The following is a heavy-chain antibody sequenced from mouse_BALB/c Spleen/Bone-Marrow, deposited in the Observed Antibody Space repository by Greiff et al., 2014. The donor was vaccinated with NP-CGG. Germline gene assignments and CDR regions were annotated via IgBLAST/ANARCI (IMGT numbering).Heavy chain of an antibody. Sequence: VQLKESGPGLVKPSQSLSLTCTVTGYSITSDYAWNWIRQFPGNKLKWMGYISYSGSTSYNPSLKSRISITRDTSKNQFFLQLNSVTTEDTATYYCARKALYYAMDYWGQGTSVTVSS. J-gene: IGHJ4*01. CDR3: ARKALYYAMDY. CDR1: GYSITSDYA. V-gene: IGHV3-2*02. CDR2: ISYSGST.